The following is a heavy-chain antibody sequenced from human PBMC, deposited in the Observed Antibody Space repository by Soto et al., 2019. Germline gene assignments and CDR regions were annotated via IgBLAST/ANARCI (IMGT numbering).Heavy chain of an antibody. CDR3: DKDRRALRFDY. J-gene: IGHJ4*02. D-gene: IGHD1-26*01. CDR1: GYTFTGYY. Sequence: VQLVQSGAEVKKPGASVKVSCKASGYTFTGYYMHWVGQAPGKGFEWMGGFDPEDGETNYAQKFQGRVSMTEVTSTLTAYMALSSLRSEDTAVYYCDKDRRALRFDYWGQGTLVTVSS. V-gene: IGHV1-24*01. CDR2: FDPEDGET.